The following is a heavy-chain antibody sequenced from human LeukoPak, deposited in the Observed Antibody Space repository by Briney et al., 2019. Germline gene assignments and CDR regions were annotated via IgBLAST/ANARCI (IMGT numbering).Heavy chain of an antibody. J-gene: IGHJ4*02. V-gene: IGHV3-53*01. CDR1: GFTVSSNY. CDR2: IYSGGSGGDT. Sequence: GGSLRLSCAASGFTVSSNYMFWVRQPPGKGLEWVSVIYSGGSGGDTYYADSVKGRFTTSRDNSKNTLYLQMNSLRAEDTAVYYCARDELKGRFLDWGQGTLVTVSS. CDR3: ARDELKGRFLD. D-gene: IGHD3-3*01.